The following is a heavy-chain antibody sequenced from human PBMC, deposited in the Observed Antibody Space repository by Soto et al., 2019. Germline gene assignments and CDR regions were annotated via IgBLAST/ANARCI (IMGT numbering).Heavy chain of an antibody. CDR1: GFTFSSYA. V-gene: IGHV3-23*01. CDR2: ISGSGGST. CDR3: AKDKGGATVTAFDY. Sequence: EVQLLESGGGLVQPGGSLRLSCAASGFTFSSYAMSWVRQSPGKGLEWVSAISGSGGSTYYADSVKGRFTISRDNSKNTMYLQMNSLRAEDTDVYYCAKDKGGATVTAFDYWRQGTLVTVSS. D-gene: IGHD4-17*01. J-gene: IGHJ4*02.